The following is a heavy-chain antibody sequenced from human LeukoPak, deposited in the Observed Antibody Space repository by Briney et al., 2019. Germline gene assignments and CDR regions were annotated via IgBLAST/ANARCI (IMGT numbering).Heavy chain of an antibody. CDR1: GGSISSYY. D-gene: IGHD3-22*01. Sequence: SETLSLTCTVSGGSISSYYWSWIRQPPGKGLEWIGYIYYSGSTNYNPSLKSRVTISVDTSKNQFSLKLRSVTAADTAVYYCARSYYDSSGYYEYYFDYWGQGTLVTVSS. J-gene: IGHJ4*02. CDR3: ARSYYDSSGYYEYYFDY. CDR2: IYYSGST. V-gene: IGHV4-59*01.